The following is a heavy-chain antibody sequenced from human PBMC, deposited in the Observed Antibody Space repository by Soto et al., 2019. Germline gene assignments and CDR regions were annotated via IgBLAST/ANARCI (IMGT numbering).Heavy chain of an antibody. Sequence: GGSLRLSCAASGFTFSSYSMNWVHQAPGRGLEWVSYISSSSSTIYYADSVKGRFTISRDNAKNSLYLQMNSLRAEDTAVYYCARESNWNDVGAFDIWGQGTMVTVSS. D-gene: IGHD1-20*01. CDR3: ARESNWNDVGAFDI. V-gene: IGHV3-48*01. CDR1: GFTFSSYS. CDR2: ISSSSSTI. J-gene: IGHJ3*02.